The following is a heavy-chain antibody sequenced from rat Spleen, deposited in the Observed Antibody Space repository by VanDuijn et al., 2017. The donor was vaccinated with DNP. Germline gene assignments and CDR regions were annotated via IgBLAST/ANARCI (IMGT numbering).Heavy chain of an antibody. J-gene: IGHJ4*01. CDR2: ISYDGSST. V-gene: IGHV5-7*01. CDR1: GFTFSDHN. CDR3: ARHNSGYAMDA. Sequence: EVQLVESGGDLVQPGRSLKLSCAVSGFTFSDHNMAWVRQVPKKGLEWVATISYDGSSTYYRDSVKGRFTISRDNAKSTLYLQMDSLRSEDTATYYCARHNSGYAMDAWGQGTSVTVSS. D-gene: IGHD4-3*01.